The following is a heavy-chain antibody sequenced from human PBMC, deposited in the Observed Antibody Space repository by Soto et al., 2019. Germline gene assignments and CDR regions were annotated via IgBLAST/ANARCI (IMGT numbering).Heavy chain of an antibody. Sequence: GGSLRLSCEASGFIFKNFGMHWVRQAPGKGLEGLGVVSSDGGRRYYADSVRGRLNISRDNPKNTLHLQLDRLSADDTAVYYCAKSWNLDFSATWYAPDYWGQGTLVTVSS. CDR1: GFIFKNFG. CDR3: AKSWNLDFSATWYAPDY. D-gene: IGHD6-13*01. CDR2: VSSDGGRR. V-gene: IGHV3-30*18. J-gene: IGHJ4*02.